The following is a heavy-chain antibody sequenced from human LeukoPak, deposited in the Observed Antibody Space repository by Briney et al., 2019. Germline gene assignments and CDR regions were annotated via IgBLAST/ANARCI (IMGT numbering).Heavy chain of an antibody. V-gene: IGHV3-48*03. CDR1: GFTFSSYE. CDR2: ISSSGSTI. Sequence: GGSLRLSCAASGFTFSSYEMNWVRQAPGKGLEWVSYISSSGSTIYYADSVKGRFTISRDNAKNSLYLQMNSLRAEDTAVYYCARDLGIAARHDYWGQGTLVTVSS. D-gene: IGHD6-6*01. J-gene: IGHJ4*02. CDR3: ARDLGIAARHDY.